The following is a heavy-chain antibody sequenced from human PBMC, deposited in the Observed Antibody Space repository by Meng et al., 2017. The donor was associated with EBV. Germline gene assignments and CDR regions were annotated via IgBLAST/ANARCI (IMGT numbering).Heavy chain of an antibody. CDR1: CGSVNSGTYQ. J-gene: IGHJ4*02. CDR2: IYGTGTT. Sequence: SGHGWVKASETPSLTCHVSCGSVNSGTYQLSWIRQSPGKGLGWIWDIYGTGTTIYNPSLKGRVSIFLETSKKLFSLKLNSVTTADTAVYYCAKSRSSTPGVVDYWGQGTLVTVSS. D-gene: IGHD3-10*01. V-gene: IGHV4-61*01. CDR3: AKSRSSTPGVVDY.